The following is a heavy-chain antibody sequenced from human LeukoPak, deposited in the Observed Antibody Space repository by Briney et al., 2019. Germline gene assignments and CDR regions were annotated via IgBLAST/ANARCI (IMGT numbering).Heavy chain of an antibody. CDR2: IKQDGSEK. D-gene: IGHD5-12*01. V-gene: IGHV3-7*01. J-gene: IGHJ3*02. CDR3: ARGRVGVYRGYSGYEYDPDAFDI. CDR1: GFTFSSYW. Sequence: GGSLRLPCAASGFTFSSYWMSWVRQAPGKGLEWVANIKQDGSEKYYVDSVKGRFTISRDNAKNSLYLQMNSLRAEDTAVYYCARGRVGVYRGYSGYEYDPDAFDIWGQGTMVTVSS.